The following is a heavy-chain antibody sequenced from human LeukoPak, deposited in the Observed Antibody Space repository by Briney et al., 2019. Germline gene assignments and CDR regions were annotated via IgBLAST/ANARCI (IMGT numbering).Heavy chain of an antibody. CDR1: GFTFSSYG. CDR3: AKTRADYYGSGSHYYYGMDV. D-gene: IGHD3-10*01. V-gene: IGHV3-30*18. J-gene: IGHJ6*02. CDR2: ISYDGRNK. Sequence: QSRGSLRLSCAASGFTFSSYGMHWVRQAPGKGLEWVAVISYDGRNKYYADSVKGRFTISRDNSKNTLYLQMNSLRAEDTAVYYCAKTRADYYGSGSHYYYGMDVWGQGTTVTVSS.